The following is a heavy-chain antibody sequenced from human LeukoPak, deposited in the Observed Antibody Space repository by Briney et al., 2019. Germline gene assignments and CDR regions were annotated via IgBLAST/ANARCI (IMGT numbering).Heavy chain of an antibody. CDR1: GFTFSSYS. CDR2: ISSSSSYI. D-gene: IGHD2-2*01. J-gene: IGHJ5*02. V-gene: IGHV3-21*01. CDR3: ARDPALRSTSIWFDP. Sequence: GGSLRLSCAASGFTFSSYSMNWVRQAPGKGLEWVSSISSSSSYIYYADSVKGRFTISRDNAKNSLYLQMNSLRAEDTAVYYCARDPALRSTSIWFDPWGQGTLVTVSS.